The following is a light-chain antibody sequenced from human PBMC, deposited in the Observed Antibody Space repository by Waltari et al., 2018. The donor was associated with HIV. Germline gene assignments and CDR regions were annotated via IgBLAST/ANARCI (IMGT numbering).Light chain of an antibody. J-gene: IGLJ2*01. V-gene: IGLV1-47*01. CDR2: TDT. CDR3: ATWDDSLNGVL. Sequence: SVLTQPPSASGTPGQKVTISCSGSSSNIGSNSVFWYQQLPGAAPKLLIYTDTQRPSGVPDRFSGSKSGTSASLAISGLRSEDEAVYSCATWDDSLNGVLFGWGTNLNVL. CDR1: SSNIGSNS.